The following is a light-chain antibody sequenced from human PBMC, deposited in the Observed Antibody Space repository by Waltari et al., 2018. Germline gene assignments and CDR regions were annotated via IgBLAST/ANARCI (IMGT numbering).Light chain of an antibody. CDR2: TAS. CDR3: LQHNTYPWT. V-gene: IGKV1-17*01. Sequence: DIQMTQSPSSLSASVGDTVPFTCRASQGIRNDLGWYQQKPGKPPKRLIYTASTLQSGVPSRFSGTGSGTEFTLTSSSLQPEDFATYCCLQHNTYPWTFGQGTKVEIK. CDR1: QGIRND. J-gene: IGKJ1*01.